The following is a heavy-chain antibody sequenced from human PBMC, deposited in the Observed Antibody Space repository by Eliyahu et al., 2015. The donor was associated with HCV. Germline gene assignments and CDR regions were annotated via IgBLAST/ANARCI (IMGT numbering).Heavy chain of an antibody. CDR3: APRRGTYGPYFDP. D-gene: IGHD1-26*01. CDR1: GFSFTTPHVG. V-gene: IGHV2-5*01. J-gene: IGHJ4*02. CDR2: XYXNGDR. Sequence: QITMKESGPTLVKPTQTLTLTCSFSGFSFTTPHVGVXWFRQPPGXALXWLALXYXNGDRRYNPSLXSRLTITKDASQNLVVLTMANMDPLDTATYSCAPRRGTYGPYFDPWGRGTLVTVSS.